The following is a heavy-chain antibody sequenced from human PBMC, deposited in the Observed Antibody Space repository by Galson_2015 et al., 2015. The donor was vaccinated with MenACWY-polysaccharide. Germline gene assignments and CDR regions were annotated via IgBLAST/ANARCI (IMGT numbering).Heavy chain of an antibody. CDR2: MYSGGFT. Sequence: SLRLSCAASGFNVGGLYMSWVRLAPGKRPEWVSIMYSGGFTEYEDSVKGRFTLPRDISKNTVYLQMNSLKVEDTAVYYCARGAQRFFDYWGQGRLVTVSA. J-gene: IGHJ4*02. CDR1: GFNVGGLY. V-gene: IGHV3-53*01. CDR3: ARGAQRFFDY.